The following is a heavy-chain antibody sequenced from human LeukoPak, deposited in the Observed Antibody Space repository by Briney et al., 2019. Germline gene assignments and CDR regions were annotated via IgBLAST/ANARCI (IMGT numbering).Heavy chain of an antibody. Sequence: PGGSLRLSCAASGFTFSSYWMSWVRQAPGKGLEWVANIKQDGSEEYYVDSVKGRFTISRDNAKNSLYLQMNNLRAEDTAVYYCARGNCSGGSCLNYYYCYYMDVWGKGTTVTVSS. CDR3: ARGNCSGGSCLNYYYCYYMDV. CDR2: IKQDGSEE. CDR1: GFTFSSYW. D-gene: IGHD2-15*01. J-gene: IGHJ6*03. V-gene: IGHV3-7*01.